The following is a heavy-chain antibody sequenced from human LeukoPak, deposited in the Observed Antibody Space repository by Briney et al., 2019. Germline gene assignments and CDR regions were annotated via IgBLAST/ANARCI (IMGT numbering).Heavy chain of an antibody. CDR3: ARDRDGSGSYGYWFDP. J-gene: IGHJ5*02. D-gene: IGHD3-10*01. CDR1: GYTFTGYY. CDR2: INPNSGGT. Sequence: ASVKVSCKASGYTFTGYYMHWVRQAPGQGLEWTGWINPNSGGTNYAQKFQGRVTMTRDTSISTAYMELSRLRSDDTAVYYCARDRDGSGSYGYWFDPWGQGTLVTVSS. V-gene: IGHV1-2*02.